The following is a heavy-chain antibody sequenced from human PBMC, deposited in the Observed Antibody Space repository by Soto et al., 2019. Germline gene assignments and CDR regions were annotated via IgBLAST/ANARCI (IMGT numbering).Heavy chain of an antibody. Sequence: ASVKVSCKASGYTFTSYYMHWVRQAPGQGLEWMGIINPSGGSTSYAQKFQGRVTMTRDTSTSTVYMELSSLRSEDTAVYYCARGGPRRGSWYRGWFDPWGQGTLVTVSS. CDR3: ARGGPRRGSWYRGWFDP. J-gene: IGHJ5*02. CDR2: INPSGGST. CDR1: GYTFTSYY. D-gene: IGHD6-13*01. V-gene: IGHV1-46*01.